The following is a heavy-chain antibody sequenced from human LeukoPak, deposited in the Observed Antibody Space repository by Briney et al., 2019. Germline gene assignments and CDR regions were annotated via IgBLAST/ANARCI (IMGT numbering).Heavy chain of an antibody. J-gene: IGHJ5*02. CDR1: GGSITSTNYY. D-gene: IGHD1-7*01. CDR2: IYYSGST. CDR3: ARSLSNWNYPTWLDP. V-gene: IGHV4-39*01. Sequence: PSETLSLTCTVSGGSITSTNYYWGWIRQPPGKGLEWIGSIYYSGSTYYNPSFRSRVTISVDTSKNQFSLRLSSVTAADTAVYYCARSLSNWNYPTWLDPWGQGTLVAVSS.